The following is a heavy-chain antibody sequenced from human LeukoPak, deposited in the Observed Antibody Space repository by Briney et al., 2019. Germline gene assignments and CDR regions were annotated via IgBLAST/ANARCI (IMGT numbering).Heavy chain of an antibody. Sequence: SETLSLTCTVSGASISGYYWSWIRQPPGKGLEWIGYIYYSGSTNYNPSLKSRVTISVDTSKNQFSLKLGSVTAADTAVYYCARGDGYNRYWGQGTLVTVSS. V-gene: IGHV4-59*01. CDR2: IYYSGST. D-gene: IGHD5-24*01. CDR3: ARGDGYNRY. J-gene: IGHJ4*02. CDR1: GASISGYY.